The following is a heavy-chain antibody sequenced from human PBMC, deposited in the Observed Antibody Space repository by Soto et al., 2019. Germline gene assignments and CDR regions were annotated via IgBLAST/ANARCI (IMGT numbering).Heavy chain of an antibody. CDR2: IHPDSGDT. D-gene: IGHD2-21*02. CDR3: TRRDSPWAFDI. CDR1: GYTFSAYY. J-gene: IGHJ3*02. V-gene: IGHV1-2*04. Sequence: QVQLVQSGVEVKNPGASVKVSCKASGYTFSAYYMHWVRQAPGQGLEWMGYIHPDSGDTNYAQKLQGWVTMTSDTSISTVYMELTRLKSDDTDVYYCTRRDSPWAFDIWGQGTMLTVSS.